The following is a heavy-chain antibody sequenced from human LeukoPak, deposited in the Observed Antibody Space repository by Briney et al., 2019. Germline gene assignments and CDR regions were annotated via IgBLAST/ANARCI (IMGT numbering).Heavy chain of an antibody. Sequence: GGSLRLSCAASGFAFSSYGMHWVRQAPGKGLEWVAFIRYDGSNKYNGDSVKGRFTISRDNSKNTLYLQMNSLRAEDTAVYYCAKDGYCTGTSCYSIDYWGQGTLVTVSS. V-gene: IGHV3-30*02. D-gene: IGHD2-2*02. J-gene: IGHJ4*02. CDR2: IRYDGSNK. CDR3: AKDGYCTGTSCYSIDY. CDR1: GFAFSSYG.